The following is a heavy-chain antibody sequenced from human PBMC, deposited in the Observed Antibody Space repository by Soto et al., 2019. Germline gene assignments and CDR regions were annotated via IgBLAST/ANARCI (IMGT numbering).Heavy chain of an antibody. V-gene: IGHV4-39*01. CDR1: GGSISSSSYY. CDR2: IYYSGST. D-gene: IGHD6-19*01. Sequence: PSETLSLTCTVSGGSISSSSYYWGWIRQPPGKGLEWIGSIYYSGSTYYNPSLKSRVTISVDTSKNQFSLKLSSVTAADTAVYYCARHRRLEAVAGYYFDYWGQGTLVTVSS. J-gene: IGHJ4*02. CDR3: ARHRRLEAVAGYYFDY.